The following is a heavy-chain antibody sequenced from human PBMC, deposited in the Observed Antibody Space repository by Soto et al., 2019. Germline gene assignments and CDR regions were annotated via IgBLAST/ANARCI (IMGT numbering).Heavy chain of an antibody. CDR2: IYYSGST. CDR1: GGSISSYY. CDR3: ASHWGYYYGSGSSTRDAFDI. D-gene: IGHD3-10*01. J-gene: IGHJ3*02. Sequence: SETLSLTCTVSGGSISSYYWSWIRQPPGKGLEWIGYIYYSGSTNYNPSLKSRVTISVDTSKNQFSPNLSSVTAADTAVYYCASHWGYYYGSGSSTRDAFDIWGQGTMVTVS. V-gene: IGHV4-59*08.